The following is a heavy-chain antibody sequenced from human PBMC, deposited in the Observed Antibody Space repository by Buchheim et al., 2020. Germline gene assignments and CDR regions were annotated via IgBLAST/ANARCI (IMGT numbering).Heavy chain of an antibody. CDR3: ARSCSSTSCYESWFY. V-gene: IGHV3-33*01. CDR1: GFTFENYA. CDR2: IWSDGSNK. Sequence: QVQLVESGGGVVQPGKSLRLSCAASGFTFENYAMHWVRQAPGKGLEWVALIWSDGSNKYYADSVKGRFTISRDNSKNTLYLQMNSLRAEDTAVYYCARSCSSTSCYESWFYWGQGTL. J-gene: IGHJ4*02. D-gene: IGHD2-2*01.